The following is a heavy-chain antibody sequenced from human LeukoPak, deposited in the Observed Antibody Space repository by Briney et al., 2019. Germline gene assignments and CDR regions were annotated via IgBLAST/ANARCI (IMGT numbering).Heavy chain of an antibody. V-gene: IGHV3-66*01. Sequence: GGSLRLSCAASGFTVSSNYMSWVRQAPGKGLEWVSVIYSGGSTYYADSVKGRFTISRGNSKNTLYLQMNSLRAEDTAVYYCARGFVVIEGAFDIWGQGTMVTVSS. CDR2: IYSGGST. J-gene: IGHJ3*02. D-gene: IGHD3-22*01. CDR3: ARGFVVIEGAFDI. CDR1: GFTVSSNY.